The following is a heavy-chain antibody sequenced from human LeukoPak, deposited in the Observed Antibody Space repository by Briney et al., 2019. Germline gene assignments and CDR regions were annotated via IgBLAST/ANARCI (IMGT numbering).Heavy chain of an antibody. Sequence: GESLRISCKGSGYSFTSYWISWVRQMPGKGLEWMGIIYPGDSDTRYSPSFQGQVTISADKSISTAYLQWSSLKASDTAMYYCARPTTPSYCSSTSCSPWAFDYWGQGTLVTVSS. CDR1: GYSFTSYW. CDR2: IYPGDSDT. V-gene: IGHV5-51*01. CDR3: ARPTTPSYCSSTSCSPWAFDY. J-gene: IGHJ4*02. D-gene: IGHD2-2*01.